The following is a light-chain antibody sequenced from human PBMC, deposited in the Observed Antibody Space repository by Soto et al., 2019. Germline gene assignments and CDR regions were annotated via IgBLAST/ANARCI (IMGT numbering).Light chain of an antibody. CDR2: DTS. J-gene: IGKJ4*01. Sequence: EIVLTQSPSTLSLSPGERATLSCRASQSLGYYLAWFQQKHGQAPRLLIYDTSTRASGIPARFSGSGSGTDFTLPISSLHPADFAAYYCQQSRDWPLTFGGGTKVEIK. CDR3: QQSRDWPLT. CDR1: QSLGYY. V-gene: IGKV3-11*01.